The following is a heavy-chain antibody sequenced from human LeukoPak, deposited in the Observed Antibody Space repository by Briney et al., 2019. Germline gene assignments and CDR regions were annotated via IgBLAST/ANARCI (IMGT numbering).Heavy chain of an antibody. CDR3: ARVTKQDAFDI. CDR2: IKQDGSEK. D-gene: IGHD3-3*01. CDR1: GFTFSSYW. V-gene: IGHV3-7*01. Sequence: PGGTLRLSCAASGFTFSSYWMSWVGQAPGKGLEWVANIKQDGSEKYYVDSVEGRFTLSRDNAKNSLYLQMNSLRAEDTAVYYCARVTKQDAFDIWGQGTMVTVSS. J-gene: IGHJ3*02.